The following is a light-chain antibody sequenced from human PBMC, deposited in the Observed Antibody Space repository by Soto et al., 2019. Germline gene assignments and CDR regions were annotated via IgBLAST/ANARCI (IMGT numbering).Light chain of an antibody. V-gene: IGLV2-14*03. CDR1: SSDVGGYNY. J-gene: IGLJ2*01. Sequence: QSALTQPASVSGSPGQSITISCTGTSSDVGGYNYVSWFQHHPGKAPKLMIYDVRNRPSGVSTRLSGSKSGNTASLTISGLQVDDEADYYCWSYAGSSTWIFGGGTKVTVL. CDR3: WSYAGSSTWI. CDR2: DVR.